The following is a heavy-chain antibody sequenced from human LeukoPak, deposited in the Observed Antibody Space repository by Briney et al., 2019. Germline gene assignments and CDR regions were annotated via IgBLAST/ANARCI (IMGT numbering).Heavy chain of an antibody. D-gene: IGHD4-17*01. CDR2: ISSSSSTI. V-gene: IGHV3-48*04. CDR1: GFNFSIHW. J-gene: IGHJ4*02. CDR3: AREVYGDLDY. Sequence: PGGSLRLSYAASGFNFSIHWMTWVRQAPGKGLEWVSYISSSSSTIYYADSVKGRFTISRDNAKNSLYLQMNSLRAEETAVYYCAREVYGDLDYWGQGTLVTVSS.